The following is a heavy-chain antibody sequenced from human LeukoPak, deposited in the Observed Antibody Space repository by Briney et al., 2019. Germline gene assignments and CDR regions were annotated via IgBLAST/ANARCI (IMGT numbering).Heavy chain of an antibody. CDR1: GGSISSYY. CDR2: IYYSGST. CDR3: ARGTWSSSIDY. D-gene: IGHD6-6*01. J-gene: IGHJ4*02. V-gene: IGHV4-30-4*08. Sequence: SETLSLTCTVSGGSISSYYWSWIRQPPGKGLEWIGYIYYSGSTYYNPSLKSRLTISGDTSKNQFSLRLSSVTAADTAVYYCARGTWSSSIDYWGQGTLVTVSS.